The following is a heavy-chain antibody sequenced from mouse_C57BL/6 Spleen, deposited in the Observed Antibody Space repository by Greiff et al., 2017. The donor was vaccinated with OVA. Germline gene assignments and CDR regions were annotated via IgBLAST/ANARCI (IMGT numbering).Heavy chain of an antibody. CDR2: ISYDGSN. CDR1: GYSITSGYY. D-gene: IGHD1-1*01. CDR3: ARDQDLLLRAMDY. V-gene: IGHV3-6*01. Sequence: EVKLVESGPGLVKPSQSLSLTCSVTGYSITSGYYWNWIRQFPGNKLEWMGYISYDGSNNYNPSLKNRISITRDTSKNQFFLKLNSVTTEDTATYYCARDQDLLLRAMDYWGQGTSVTVSS. J-gene: IGHJ4*01.